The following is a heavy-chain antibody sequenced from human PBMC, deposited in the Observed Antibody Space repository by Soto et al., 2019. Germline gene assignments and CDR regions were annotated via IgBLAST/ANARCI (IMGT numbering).Heavy chain of an antibody. CDR2: ISTYNGDT. V-gene: IGHV1-18*01. Sequence: ASVKVSCKASGYTFSTSGMSWLRQAPGQGLEWMGWISTYNGDTNDAPKFQDRVTMTSDTSTSTVYMELRSLRSDDTAVYYCARAGAAPYYYDGMDVWG. D-gene: IGHD2-15*01. CDR1: GYTFSTSG. CDR3: ARAGAAPYYYDGMDV. J-gene: IGHJ6*02.